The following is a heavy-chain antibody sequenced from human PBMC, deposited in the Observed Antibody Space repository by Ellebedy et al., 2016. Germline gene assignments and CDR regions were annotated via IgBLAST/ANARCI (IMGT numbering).Heavy chain of an antibody. J-gene: IGHJ4*02. CDR2: ISYDGSNK. Sequence: GESLKISXAASGFTFSSYAMHWVRQAPGKGLEWVAVISYDGSNKYYADSVKGRFTISRDNSKNTLYLQMNSLRAEDTAVYYCARVALVGGVHFDYWGQGTLVTVSS. D-gene: IGHD2-2*01. CDR3: ARVALVGGVHFDY. CDR1: GFTFSSYA. V-gene: IGHV3-30-3*01.